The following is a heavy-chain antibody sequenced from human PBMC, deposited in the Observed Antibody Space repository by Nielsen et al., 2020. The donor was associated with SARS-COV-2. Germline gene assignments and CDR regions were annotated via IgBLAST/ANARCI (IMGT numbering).Heavy chain of an antibody. CDR1: GFTFSSHT. D-gene: IGHD2-15*01. CDR3: ARSVMVAGVTRAFDS. J-gene: IGHJ5*01. Sequence: GASLKISCAASGFTFSSHTMNWVRQAPGKGLEWVSSISSSSSYIYYADSQKGRFTISRDNAKNSLYLQMNSLRAEDTAVYYCARSVMVAGVTRAFDSWGQGTLVTVSS. V-gene: IGHV3-21*01. CDR2: ISSSSSYI.